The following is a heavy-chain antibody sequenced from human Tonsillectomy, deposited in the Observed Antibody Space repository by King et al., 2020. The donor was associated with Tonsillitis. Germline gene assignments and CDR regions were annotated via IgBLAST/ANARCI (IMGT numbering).Heavy chain of an antibody. Sequence: QLQESGPGLVKPSETLSLTCTVSGGSISSSSYYWGWIRQPPGKGLEWIGSIYYSGSTYYNPSLKSRVTISVDTSKNQFSLKLSSVTAADTAVSYCARLTAPYYYDSSGYAFDIWGQGTMVTVSS. CDR3: ARLTAPYYYDSSGYAFDI. CDR2: IYYSGST. CDR1: GGSISSSSYY. V-gene: IGHV4-39*07. J-gene: IGHJ3*02. D-gene: IGHD3-22*01.